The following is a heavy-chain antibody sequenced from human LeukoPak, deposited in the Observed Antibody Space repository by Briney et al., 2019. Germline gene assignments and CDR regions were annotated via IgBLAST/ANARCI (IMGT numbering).Heavy chain of an antibody. D-gene: IGHD2-15*01. CDR1: GFTFSSYA. CDR3: AKAEGYCSGGSCYPFFDY. V-gene: IGHV3-23*01. J-gene: IGHJ4*02. Sequence: GGSLRLSCAASGFTFSSYAMSWVRQAPGKGLEWVSSISGSGGSTYYADSVKGRFTISRDNSKNTLYLQTNSLRAEDTAVYYCAKAEGYCSGGSCYPFFDYWGQGTLVTVSS. CDR2: ISGSGGST.